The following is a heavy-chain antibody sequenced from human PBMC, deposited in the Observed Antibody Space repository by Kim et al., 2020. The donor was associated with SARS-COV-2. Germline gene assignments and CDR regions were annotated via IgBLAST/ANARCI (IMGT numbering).Heavy chain of an antibody. CDR2: IYYSGST. D-gene: IGHD6-13*01. V-gene: IGHV4-39*01. J-gene: IGHJ4*02. CDR1: GGSISSSSYY. Sequence: SETLSLTCTVPGGSISSSSYYWGWIRQPPGKGLEWIGSIYYSGSTYYNPSLKSRVTISVDTSKNQFSLKLSSVTAADTAVYYCARQGLADSDYWGQGTLV. CDR3: ARQGLADSDY.